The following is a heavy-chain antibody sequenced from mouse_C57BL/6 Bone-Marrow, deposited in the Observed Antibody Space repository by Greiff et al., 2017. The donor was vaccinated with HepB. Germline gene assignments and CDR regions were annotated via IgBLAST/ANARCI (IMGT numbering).Heavy chain of an antibody. CDR1: GYTFTSYW. CDR2: IDPSDSYT. V-gene: IGHV1-69*01. Sequence: QVQLQQPGAELVMPGASVKLSCKASGYTFTSYWMHWVKQRPGQGLEWIGEIDPSDSYTNYNQKFKGKSTLTVDKSSSTAYMQLSSLTSEDSAVYYCARGGLRRWFAYWGQGTLVTVSA. D-gene: IGHD2-4*01. CDR3: ARGGLRRWFAY. J-gene: IGHJ3*01.